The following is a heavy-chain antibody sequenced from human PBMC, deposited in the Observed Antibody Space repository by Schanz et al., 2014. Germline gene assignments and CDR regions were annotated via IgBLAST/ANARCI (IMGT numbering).Heavy chain of an antibody. CDR2: ISSDGSNK. CDR3: AKTSYGSSWQYAGMDV. J-gene: IGHJ6*02. V-gene: IGHV3-30*04. Sequence: QVQLVESGGGVVRPGRSLRLSCAASGFTFSTYVMYWVRQAPGKGLEWVAVISSDGSNKIFADSVKGRFTISRDNTNNTLYLQMNSLRAEDTAVYYCAKTSYGSSWQYAGMDVWGQGTTVTVSS. D-gene: IGHD6-13*01. CDR1: GFTFSTYV.